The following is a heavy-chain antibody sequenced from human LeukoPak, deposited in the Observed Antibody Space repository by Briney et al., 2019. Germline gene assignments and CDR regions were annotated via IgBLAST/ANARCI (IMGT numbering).Heavy chain of an antibody. Sequence: PGGSLRLSCAASGFTFSNYNMNWVRQAPGKGLEWVSSISSSSSYIYYADSVKGRFTISRDNAKNSLYLQMNSLRAEDMALYYCAKGRSSWFLDAFDIWGQGTMVTVSS. J-gene: IGHJ3*02. V-gene: IGHV3-21*04. CDR3: AKGRSSWFLDAFDI. D-gene: IGHD6-13*01. CDR1: GFTFSNYN. CDR2: ISSSSSYI.